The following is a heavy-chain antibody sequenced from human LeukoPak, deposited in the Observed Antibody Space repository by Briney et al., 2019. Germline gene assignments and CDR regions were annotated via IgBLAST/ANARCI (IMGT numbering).Heavy chain of an antibody. Sequence: SETLSLTCTVSGGSISSSSYYWGWIRQPPGNGLEWIGSIYYSGSTYYNPSLKSRVTISVDTSKNQFSLKLSSVTAAGTAVYYCASLGIVGYYFDYWGQGTLVTVSS. J-gene: IGHJ4*02. CDR1: GGSISSSSYY. CDR3: ASLGIVGYYFDY. V-gene: IGHV4-39*07. D-gene: IGHD2-21*01. CDR2: IYYSGST.